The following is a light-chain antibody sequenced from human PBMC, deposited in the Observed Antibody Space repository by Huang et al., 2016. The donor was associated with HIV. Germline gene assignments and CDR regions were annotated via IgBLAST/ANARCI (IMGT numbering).Light chain of an antibody. V-gene: IGKV1-12*01. CDR1: QDISRR. J-gene: IGKJ3*01. Sequence: DIQVTQSPSSVSASVGDRVTISCRTSQDISRRLAWYQQQPGRAPKLLIYAASTLQSGVPSRFSGSGAGTYFTLTISSLQPEDFATYYCQQANSPFTFGPGTKVDIK. CDR3: QQANSPFT. CDR2: AAS.